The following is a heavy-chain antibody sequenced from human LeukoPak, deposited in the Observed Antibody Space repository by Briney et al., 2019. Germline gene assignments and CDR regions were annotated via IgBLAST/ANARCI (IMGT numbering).Heavy chain of an antibody. D-gene: IGHD3-16*01. V-gene: IGHV3-23*01. CDR3: ARRRTIGDYDY. CDR1: GFTFSSYA. CDR2: ISGSGGST. Sequence: PGGSLRLSCAASGFTFSSYAMSWVRQAPGKGLEWVSAISGSGGSTYYADSVKGRFTISRDNAKNTLYLQMNSLRVEDTGVYYCARRRTIGDYDYWGQGTLVTVSS. J-gene: IGHJ4*02.